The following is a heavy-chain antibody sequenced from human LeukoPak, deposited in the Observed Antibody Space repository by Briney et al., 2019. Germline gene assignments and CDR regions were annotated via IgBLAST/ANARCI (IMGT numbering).Heavy chain of an antibody. D-gene: IGHD2-8*01. J-gene: IGHJ6*02. CDR2: IYTSGST. V-gene: IGHV4-61*02. Sequence: TLSLTCTVSGGSISSGSYYWSWIRQPAGKGLEWIGRIYTSGSTNYNPSLKSRVTISVDTSKNQFSLKLSSVTAADTAVYYCARGHCTNGVCYGDYYGMDVWGQGTTVIVSS. CDR1: GGSISSGSYY. CDR3: ARGHCTNGVCYGDYYGMDV.